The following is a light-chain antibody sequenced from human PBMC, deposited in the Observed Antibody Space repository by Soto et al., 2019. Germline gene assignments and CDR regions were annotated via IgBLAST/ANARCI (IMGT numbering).Light chain of an antibody. CDR1: GSDVGGYKY. V-gene: IGLV2-14*01. CDR3: SSYASSSPFV. J-gene: IGLJ1*01. CDR2: GVS. Sequence: QSALTQPASVSGSPGQSITISCTGTGSDVGGYKYVSWYQQLPGKAPKLMIYGVSYRPSGVSDRFSGSKSGNTASLIISGLQAEDEADYYCSSYASSSPFVFGTVTKLTVL.